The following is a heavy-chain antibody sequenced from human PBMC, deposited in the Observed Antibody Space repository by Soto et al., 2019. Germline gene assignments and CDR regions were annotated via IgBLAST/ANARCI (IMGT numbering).Heavy chain of an antibody. J-gene: IGHJ5*02. D-gene: IGHD3-3*01. CDR3: ARENRPSYYDFWSGYYSLGDWFDP. V-gene: IGHV4-61*01. Sequence: SETLSLTCTVSGGSISSSSYYWGWIRQPPGKGLEWIGYIYYSGSTNYNPSLKSRVTISVDTSKNQFSLKLSSVTAADTAVYYCARENRPSYYDFWSGYYSLGDWFDPWGQGTLVTVSS. CDR1: GGSISSSSYY. CDR2: IYYSGST.